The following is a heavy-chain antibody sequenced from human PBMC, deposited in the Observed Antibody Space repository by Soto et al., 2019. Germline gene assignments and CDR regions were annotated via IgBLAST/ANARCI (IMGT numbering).Heavy chain of an antibody. CDR2: INHSGST. CDR1: GGSFSGYY. D-gene: IGHD6-19*01. Sequence: PSETLSLTCAVYGGSFSGYYWSWIRQPPGKGLEWIGEINHSGSTNYNPSLKSRVTISVDTSKNQFSLKLSSVTAADTAVYYCARGGSGWYFSPGSDLDYWGQGTLVTVSS. CDR3: ARGGSGWYFSPGSDLDY. V-gene: IGHV4-34*01. J-gene: IGHJ4*02.